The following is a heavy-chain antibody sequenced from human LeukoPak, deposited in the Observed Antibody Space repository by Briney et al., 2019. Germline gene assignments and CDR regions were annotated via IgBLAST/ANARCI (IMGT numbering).Heavy chain of an antibody. Sequence: SETLSLTCSVSGGSLNYYFWSWIRQPPGKGLEWIGRIYTSGSTNYNPSLKSRVTMSVDTSKNQFSLKLSSVTAADTAVYYCARHWQWLASFDYWGQGTLVTVSS. J-gene: IGHJ4*02. D-gene: IGHD6-19*01. CDR1: GGSLNYYF. CDR3: ARHWQWLASFDY. CDR2: IYTSGST. V-gene: IGHV4-4*07.